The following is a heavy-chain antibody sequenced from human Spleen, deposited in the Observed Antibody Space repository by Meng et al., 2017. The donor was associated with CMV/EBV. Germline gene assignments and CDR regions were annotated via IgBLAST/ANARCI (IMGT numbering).Heavy chain of an antibody. Sequence: GGSLRLSCTVSGFIFNDYNMNWVRQAPGKGLEWVSSISGSGSKIYYADSVKGRFTISRDNAKNSLYLQMNSLRAEDTAVYYCARGEGAGWGQGTLVTVSS. D-gene: IGHD1-26*01. V-gene: IGHV3-21*01. CDR2: ISGSGSKI. J-gene: IGHJ4*02. CDR1: GFIFNDYN. CDR3: ARGEGAG.